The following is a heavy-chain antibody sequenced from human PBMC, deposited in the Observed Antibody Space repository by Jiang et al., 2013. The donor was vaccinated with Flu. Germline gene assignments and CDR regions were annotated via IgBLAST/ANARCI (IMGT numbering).Heavy chain of an antibody. V-gene: IGHV1-2*06. Sequence: CGAEVKKPGASVKVSCKASGYTFTGYYMHWVRQAPGQGLEWMGRINPNSGGTNYAQKFQGRVTMTRDTSISTAYMELSRLRSDDTAVYYCARMVVNYGMDVWGPRATGHRSPQ. J-gene: IGHJ6*01. D-gene: IGHD3-22*01. CDR1: GYTFTGYY. CDR2: INPNSGGT. CDR3: ARMVVNYGMDV.